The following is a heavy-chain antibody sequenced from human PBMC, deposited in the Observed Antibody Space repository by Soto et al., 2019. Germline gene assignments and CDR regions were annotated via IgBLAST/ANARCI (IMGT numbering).Heavy chain of an antibody. Sequence: ASVKVSCKVSGYTLTELSMHWVRQAPGKGLEWMGGFDPEDGETIYAQKFQGRVTMTEDTSTDTAYMELSSLRSEDTAVYYCATSGLNYYDSSGYYQRGGFDYWGQGTLCTVSS. CDR1: GYTLTELS. D-gene: IGHD3-22*01. CDR2: FDPEDGET. J-gene: IGHJ4*02. V-gene: IGHV1-24*01. CDR3: ATSGLNYYDSSGYYQRGGFDY.